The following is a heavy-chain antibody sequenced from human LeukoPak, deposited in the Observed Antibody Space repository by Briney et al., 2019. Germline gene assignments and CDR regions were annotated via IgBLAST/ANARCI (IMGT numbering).Heavy chain of an antibody. J-gene: IGHJ6*02. Sequence: KASETLSLTCTVSGGSISSGGYYWSWIRQHPGKGLEWIGYIYYSGSTYYNPSLKSRVTISVDTSKNQSSLKLSSVTAADTAVYYCARWAYCSSTSCPRSGYYYYGMDVWGQGTTVTVSS. V-gene: IGHV4-31*03. D-gene: IGHD2-2*01. CDR1: GGSISSGGYY. CDR2: IYYSGST. CDR3: ARWAYCSSTSCPRSGYYYYGMDV.